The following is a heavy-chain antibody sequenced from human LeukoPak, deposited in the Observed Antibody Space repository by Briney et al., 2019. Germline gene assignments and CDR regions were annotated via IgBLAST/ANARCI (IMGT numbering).Heavy chain of an antibody. Sequence: GESLKISCKGSGYSINNYWIAWVRQMPGKGLEWMGIIYPADSDIRYSPSFQGQVTISADKSISTAYLQWNSLKASDAAMYYCARQEYCSGASCYTWFDPWGQGTLVTVSS. CDR1: GYSINNYW. V-gene: IGHV5-51*01. CDR3: ARQEYCSGASCYTWFDP. J-gene: IGHJ5*02. CDR2: IYPADSDI. D-gene: IGHD2-15*01.